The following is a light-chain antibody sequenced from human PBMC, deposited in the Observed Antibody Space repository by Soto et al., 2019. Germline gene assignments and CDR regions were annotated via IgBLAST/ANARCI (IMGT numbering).Light chain of an antibody. CDR1: EDITTF. V-gene: IGKV1-33*01. CDR2: DAS. J-gene: IGKJ1*01. CDR3: QQYDSLPWT. Sequence: DIPMTQSPSSLSATVGDRITITCQANEDITTFLAWYRQKPGRAPDLLIYDASDLETGVPSRCSAGGSGTHFTFTITSLQPEDIATYYCQQYDSLPWTFGQGTKVDIK.